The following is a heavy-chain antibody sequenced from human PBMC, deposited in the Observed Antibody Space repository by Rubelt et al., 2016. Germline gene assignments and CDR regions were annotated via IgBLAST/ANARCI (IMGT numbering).Heavy chain of an antibody. J-gene: IGHJ4*02. V-gene: IGHV4-34*01. CDR1: GGSISSYY. CDR3: ARYSGYDFREYYFDY. CDR2: INHSGST. D-gene: IGHD5-12*01. Sequence: GPGLVKPSETLSLTCTVSGGSISSYYWSWIRQPPGKGLEWIGEINHSGSTNYNPSLKSRVTISVDTSKNQFSLKLSSVTAADTAVYYCARYSGYDFREYYFDYWGQGTLVTVSS.